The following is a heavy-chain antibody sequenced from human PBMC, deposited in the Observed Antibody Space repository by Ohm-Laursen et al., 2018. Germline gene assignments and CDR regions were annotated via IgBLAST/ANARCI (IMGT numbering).Heavy chain of an antibody. J-gene: IGHJ5*02. CDR2: IYYNGNP. CDR3: VLYSSFSVS. CDR1: GNSINTYY. Sequence: SQTLSLTCIVSGNSINTYYWSWIRQPPGKGLEWIGYIYYNGNPRYNPSLESRVTISVDPSKNQFSLKLNSVTAADTALYYCVLYSSFSVSWGQGTLVTVSS. D-gene: IGHD6-6*01. V-gene: IGHV4-59*08.